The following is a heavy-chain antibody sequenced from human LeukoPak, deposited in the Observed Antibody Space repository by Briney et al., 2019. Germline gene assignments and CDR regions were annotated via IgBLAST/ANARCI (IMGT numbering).Heavy chain of an antibody. CDR2: MNQDGSEK. CDR3: ARDPSYDSSGYYQGGFDY. Sequence: GGSLRLSCAASGFTFSTNFMTWVRQAPGKGLEWVANMNQDGSEKNYVDSVKGRFTISRDNAKASLYLQMNSLTDEDTAIYYCARDPSYDSSGYYQGGFDYWGQATLVTVSS. CDR1: GFTFSTNF. D-gene: IGHD3-22*01. J-gene: IGHJ4*02. V-gene: IGHV3-7*01.